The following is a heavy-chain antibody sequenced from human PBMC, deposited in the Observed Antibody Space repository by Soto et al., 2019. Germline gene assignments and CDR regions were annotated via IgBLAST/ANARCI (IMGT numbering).Heavy chain of an antibody. J-gene: IGHJ4*02. D-gene: IGHD5-18*01. CDR2: IIPIFGTA. Sequence: ASVKVSCKASGGTFSSYAISWVRQAPGQGLEWMGGIIPIFGTANYAQKFQGRVTITADESTSTAYMELSSLRSEDTAVYYCARAQRGYSYGYHNYWGQGTLVTVSS. CDR1: GGTFSSYA. V-gene: IGHV1-69*13. CDR3: ARAQRGYSYGYHNY.